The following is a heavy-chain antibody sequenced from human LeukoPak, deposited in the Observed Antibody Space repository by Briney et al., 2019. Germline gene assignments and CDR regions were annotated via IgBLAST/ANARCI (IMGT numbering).Heavy chain of an antibody. J-gene: IGHJ4*02. CDR2: IYYSGST. V-gene: IGHV4-39*01. CDR3: ARQDTMGPDY. D-gene: IGHD3-10*01. CDR1: GGSISSSSYY. Sequence: SETLSLTCTVSGGSISSSSYYWGWIRQPPGKGLEWIGSIYYSGSTYYNPSLKSRVTISVGTSKNQFSLKLSSVAAADTAVYYCARQDTMGPDYWGQGTLVTVSS.